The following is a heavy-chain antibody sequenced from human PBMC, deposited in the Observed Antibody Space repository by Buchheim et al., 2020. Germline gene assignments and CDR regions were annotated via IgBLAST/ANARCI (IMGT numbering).Heavy chain of an antibody. CDR1: GFTFSSYG. CDR3: ARDGDYGGNSGGYYFDD. Sequence: QVQLVESGGGVVQPGRSLRLSCAASGFTFSSYGMHWVRQAPGKGLEWVAVIWYDGSTKYYADSVKGRFTISRDNSKNTLYLQMNSLRAEDTAVYYCARDGDYGGNSGGYYFDDWGQGTL. D-gene: IGHD4-23*01. J-gene: IGHJ4*02. CDR2: IWYDGSTK. V-gene: IGHV3-33*01.